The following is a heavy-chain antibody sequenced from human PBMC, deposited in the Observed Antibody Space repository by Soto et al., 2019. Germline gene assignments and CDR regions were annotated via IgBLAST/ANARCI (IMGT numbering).Heavy chain of an antibody. CDR2: ISHSGGST. CDR1: GFTFSSYA. V-gene: IGHV3-23*01. J-gene: IGHJ5*02. CDR3: ARGDWFDP. Sequence: EVQVLESGGGLVQPGGSLRLSCAASGFTFSSYAMRWVRQAPGKGLEWVSAISHSGGSTYYADSVKGRFTISRDNSKNTLYLQMNSLRAEDTAVYYCARGDWFDPWGQGTLVTVSS.